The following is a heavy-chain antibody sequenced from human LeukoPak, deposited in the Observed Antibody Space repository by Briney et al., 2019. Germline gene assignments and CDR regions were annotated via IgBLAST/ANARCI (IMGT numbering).Heavy chain of an antibody. D-gene: IGHD3-10*01. Sequence: SETLSLTCTVSVGSISSSSYYCGWIRQPPGKGLEWIGRIYLSGSTYYNPSHQSRVTISVDTSKNQFSLKLSSVTAADTAVYYCARLSRTMVRGVIITPFDYWGQGTLVTVSS. CDR1: VGSISSSSYY. V-gene: IGHV4-39*01. CDR3: ARLSRTMVRGVIITPFDY. CDR2: IYLSGST. J-gene: IGHJ4*02.